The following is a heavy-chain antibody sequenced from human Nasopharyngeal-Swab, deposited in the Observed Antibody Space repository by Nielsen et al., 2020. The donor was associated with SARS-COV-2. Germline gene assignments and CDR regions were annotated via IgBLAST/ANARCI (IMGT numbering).Heavy chain of an antibody. CDR3: ASHPAGGGRGDY. V-gene: IGHV4-34*01. D-gene: IGHD2-15*01. Sequence: WIRQPPGKGLEWIGEINHSGGTNYNPSLKSRVTISVDTSKNQFSLKLSSVTAADTAVYYCASHPAGGGRGDYWGQGTLVTVSS. CDR2: INHSGGT. J-gene: IGHJ4*02.